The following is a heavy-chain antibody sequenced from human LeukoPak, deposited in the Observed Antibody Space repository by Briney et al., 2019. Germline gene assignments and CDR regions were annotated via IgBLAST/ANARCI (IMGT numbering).Heavy chain of an antibody. V-gene: IGHV1-46*01. D-gene: IGHD5-18*01. J-gene: IGHJ4*02. CDR2: INPSGGST. CDR3: ASGYSYGFVDY. CDR1: GYTFTSYY. Sequence: ASVKVSCKASGYTFTSYYMHWVRQAPGQGLKWMGVINPSGGSTSYAQKFQGRVTMTRDTSTSTVYMELSSLRSEDTAVYYCASGYSYGFVDYWGQGTLVTVSS.